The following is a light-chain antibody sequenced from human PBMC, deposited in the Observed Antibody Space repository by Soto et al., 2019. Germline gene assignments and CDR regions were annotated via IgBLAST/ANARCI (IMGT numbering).Light chain of an antibody. CDR3: AAWDNSVLGVWV. J-gene: IGLJ3*02. V-gene: IGLV1-44*01. CDR2: SDD. CDR1: SSNIGRNS. Sequence: QSVLTQPPSASGTPGQRVTISCSGSSSNIGRNSVNWFQQVPGTPPKLLIYSDDRRPSGVPDRFSASKSGASASLAISGLQSEDGADYYCAAWDNSVLGVWVFGGGTKLTVL.